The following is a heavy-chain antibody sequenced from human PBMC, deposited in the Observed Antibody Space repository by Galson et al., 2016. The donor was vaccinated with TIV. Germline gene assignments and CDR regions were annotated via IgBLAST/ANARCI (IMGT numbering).Heavy chain of an antibody. V-gene: IGHV5-51*03. D-gene: IGHD2-15*01. CDR2: IYPDDSNT. J-gene: IGHJ1*01. CDR1: GFRFTSYW. Sequence: QSGAEVKKPGESLRISCKCSGFRFTSYWIAWVRQMPGKGLEWMGLIYPDDSNTTYSPSFQGQVTISVDKSITTAYLHWSGLKASYTAMYYCGSGQYIAWWGQGTLVTVSS. CDR3: GSGQYIAW.